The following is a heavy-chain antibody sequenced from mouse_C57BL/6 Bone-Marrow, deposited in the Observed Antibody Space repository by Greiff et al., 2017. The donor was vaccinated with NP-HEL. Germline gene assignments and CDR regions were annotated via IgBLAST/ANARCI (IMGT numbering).Heavy chain of an antibody. D-gene: IGHD2-2*01. CDR3: ASCGFGYDTYYAMDY. Sequence: QVQLQQPGAELVKPGASVKLSCKASGYTFTSYWMQWVKQRPGQGLEWIGEIDPSDSHTNYNQKFKGKATLTVDTSSSTAYMQLSSLTSEDSAVYYCASCGFGYDTYYAMDYWGQGTSVTVSS. CDR1: GYTFTSYW. J-gene: IGHJ4*01. V-gene: IGHV1-50*01. CDR2: IDPSDSHT.